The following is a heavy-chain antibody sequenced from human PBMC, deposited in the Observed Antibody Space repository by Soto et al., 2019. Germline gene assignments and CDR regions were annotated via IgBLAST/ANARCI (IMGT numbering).Heavy chain of an antibody. V-gene: IGHV4-61*08. CDR3: VTEYYQTDDYHKID. J-gene: IGHJ4*02. Sequence: QVQLQESGPGLLRPSETLSLTCAVSGASVGSSAHHWSWIRQTPGNGLEWIAYVHYSGDTKSNPSLQSRVTISMDRSRNLISLWLSSATAADTALYYCVTEYYQTDDYHKIDWGQGTLVTVSS. CDR2: VHYSGDT. D-gene: IGHD3-16*01. CDR1: GASVGSSAHH.